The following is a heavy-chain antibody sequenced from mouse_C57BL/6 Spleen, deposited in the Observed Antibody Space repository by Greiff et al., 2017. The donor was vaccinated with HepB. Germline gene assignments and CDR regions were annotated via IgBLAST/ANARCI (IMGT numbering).Heavy chain of an antibody. CDR2: ISYDGSN. CDR3: ARRSYGGFAY. D-gene: IGHD2-12*01. J-gene: IGHJ3*01. Sequence: VQLKESGPGLVKPSQSLSLTCSVTGYSITSGYYWNWIRQFPGNKLEWMGYISYDGSNNYNPSLKNRISITRDTSKNQFFLKLNSVTTEDTATYYCARRSYGGFAYWGQGTLVTVSA. V-gene: IGHV3-6*01. CDR1: GYSITSGYY.